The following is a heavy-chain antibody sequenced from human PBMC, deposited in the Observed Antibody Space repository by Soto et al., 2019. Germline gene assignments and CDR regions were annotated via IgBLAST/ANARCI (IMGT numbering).Heavy chain of an antibody. D-gene: IGHD3-3*01. J-gene: IGHJ6*02. CDR3: ARATYYDFWGGPYYYYGMDV. CDR2: ISAYNGNT. Sequence: GASVKVSCKASGYTFTSYGISWVRQAPGQGLEWMGWISAYNGNTNYAQKLQGRVTMTTDTSTSTAYMELRSLRSDDTAVYYCARATYYDFWGGPYYYYGMDVWGQGTTVTVSS. V-gene: IGHV1-18*01. CDR1: GYTFTSYG.